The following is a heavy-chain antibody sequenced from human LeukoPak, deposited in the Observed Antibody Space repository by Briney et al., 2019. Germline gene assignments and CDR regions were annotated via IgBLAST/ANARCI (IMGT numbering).Heavy chain of an antibody. D-gene: IGHD3-3*01. CDR2: ISTYNGNT. Sequence: ASAKVSCKASGYTFTSHGISWVRQAPGQGLEWMGWISTYNGNTNYAQKLQGRVTMTTDTSTSTAYMELRSLRSDDTAVYYCARDSYDFWSGYYSNPFDYWGQGTLVTVSS. V-gene: IGHV1-18*01. CDR3: ARDSYDFWSGYYSNPFDY. CDR1: GYTFTSHG. J-gene: IGHJ4*02.